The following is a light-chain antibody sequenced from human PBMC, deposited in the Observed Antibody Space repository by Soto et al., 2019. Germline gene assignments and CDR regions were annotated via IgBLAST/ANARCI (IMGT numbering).Light chain of an antibody. CDR1: QSVSSSY. J-gene: IGKJ3*01. Sequence: EIVLTQSPGTLSLSPGERATLSCRASQSVSSSYLAWFQQKPGQAPRLLIHGASSRATGIPDRFSGSGSGTVFTLTISRLEPEDFAVYYCQQYGSSPLFTFGPGTKVDIK. V-gene: IGKV3-20*01. CDR3: QQYGSSPLFT. CDR2: GAS.